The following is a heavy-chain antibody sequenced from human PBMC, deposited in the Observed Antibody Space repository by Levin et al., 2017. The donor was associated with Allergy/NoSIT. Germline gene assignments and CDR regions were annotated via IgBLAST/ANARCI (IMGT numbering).Heavy chain of an antibody. Sequence: SETLSLTCTVSGGSISSSSYYWGWIRQPPGKGLEWIGSIYYSGSTYYNPSLKSRVTISVDTSKNQFSLKLSSVTAADTAVYYCARLGPRIAMVSSAWGQGTLVTVSS. CDR1: GGSISSSSYY. CDR2: IYYSGST. D-gene: IGHD5-18*01. J-gene: IGHJ5*02. V-gene: IGHV4-39*01. CDR3: ARLGPRIAMVSSA.